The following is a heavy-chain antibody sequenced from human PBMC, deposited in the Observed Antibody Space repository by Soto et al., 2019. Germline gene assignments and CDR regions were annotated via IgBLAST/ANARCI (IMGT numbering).Heavy chain of an antibody. Sequence: SQTLSLPCVISGDGVSSNTAAWNWIRQSPSRGLEWLGRTYYRCKWYNDYEVFVKSRITINPDTTKNQFSLQLDSVTPEDTAVYYCARVSSGSNYRKADYYYYGIDVWGQGTTVTVSS. V-gene: IGHV6-1*01. D-gene: IGHD1-26*01. CDR3: ARVSSGSNYRKADYYYYGIDV. CDR1: GDGVSSNTAA. J-gene: IGHJ6*02. CDR2: TYYRCKWYN.